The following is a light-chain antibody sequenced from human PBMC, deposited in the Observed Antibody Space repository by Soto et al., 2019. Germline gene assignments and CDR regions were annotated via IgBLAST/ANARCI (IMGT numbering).Light chain of an antibody. Sequence: QSVLTQPASVSASPGQSISISCTGTTNDVGAFDYVSWYQQHPGKPPKLIIYEISNRPSGVSHRFSGSKSGNSASLTISGLQAEDEADYYCSSYTTNNAHVFGGGTKVTVL. V-gene: IGLV2-14*01. CDR1: TNDVGAFDY. CDR2: EIS. J-gene: IGLJ2*01. CDR3: SSYTTNNAHV.